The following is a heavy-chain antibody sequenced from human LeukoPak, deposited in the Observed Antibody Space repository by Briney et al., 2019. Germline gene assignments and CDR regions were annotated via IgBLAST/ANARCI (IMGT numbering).Heavy chain of an antibody. CDR2: IYHSGST. J-gene: IGHJ6*03. D-gene: IGHD1-26*01. CDR3: ASQTYSGSYFLGIYYYYYYVDV. V-gene: IGHV4-38-2*02. Sequence: SETLSLTCTVSGYSISSGYYWGWIRQPPGKGLEWIGSIYHSGSTYYNPSLKSRVTISVDTSKNQFSLKLSSVAAADTAVYYCASQTYSGSYFLGIYYYYYYVDVWGKGTTVTVSS. CDR1: GYSISSGYY.